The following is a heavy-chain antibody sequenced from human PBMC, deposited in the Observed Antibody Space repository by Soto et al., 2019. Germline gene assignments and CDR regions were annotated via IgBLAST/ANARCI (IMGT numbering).Heavy chain of an antibody. CDR3: ERGKTGSSWTLVDYYYDMDV. CDR2: INDRGST. J-gene: IGHJ6*02. Sequence: QVQLQQWGAGLLKPSETLSLSCAVYGASFSPYYWSWNWIRQSPGKGLEWMGEINDRGSTIYNPALKSRVIGTVDSANYHFSRNLGSVTAADTDVYYCERGKTGSSWTLVDYYYDMDVWAQGTTVTVSS. CDR1: GASFSPYY. D-gene: IGHD6-13*01. V-gene: IGHV4-34*01.